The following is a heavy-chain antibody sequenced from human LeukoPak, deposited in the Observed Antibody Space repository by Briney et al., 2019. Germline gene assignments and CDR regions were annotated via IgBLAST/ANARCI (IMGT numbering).Heavy chain of an antibody. CDR2: IYYSGST. CDR1: GGSISSSSYY. V-gene: IGHV4-39*07. Sequence: SEPLSLPCTVSGGSISSSSYYWGWIRQPPGKGLEWIGSIYYSGSTYYNPSLKSRVTISVDTSKNQFSLKLSSVTAADTAVYYCARAQGNYYYYYMDVWGKGTTVTVSS. J-gene: IGHJ6*03. CDR3: ARAQGNYYYYYMDV.